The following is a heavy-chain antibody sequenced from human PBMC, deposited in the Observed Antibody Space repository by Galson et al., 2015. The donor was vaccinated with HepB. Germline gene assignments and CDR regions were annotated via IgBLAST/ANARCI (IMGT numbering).Heavy chain of an antibody. D-gene: IGHD2-2*01. Sequence: SLRLSCAASGFTFNNYAMSWVRQAPGKGLQWVSVISDSGGNTYYSDSVWGRFTLSRDNSKNTLYLQMNSLRAEDTAVYYCAKTRSYCSGSNCRSLILGWIGPWGQGTLVTVSS. CDR2: ISDSGGNT. V-gene: IGHV3-23*01. CDR3: AKTRSYCSGSNCRSLILGWIGP. CDR1: GFTFNNYA. J-gene: IGHJ5*02.